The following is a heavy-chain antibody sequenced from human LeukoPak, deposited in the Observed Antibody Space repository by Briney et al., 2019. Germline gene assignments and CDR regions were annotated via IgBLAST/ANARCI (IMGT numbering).Heavy chain of an antibody. CDR3: ANLDYGDFDAFDI. V-gene: IGHV3-23*01. J-gene: IGHJ3*02. D-gene: IGHD4-17*01. CDR1: GFTFSSYA. CDR2: ISGSGGST. Sequence: GGSLRLSCAASGFTFSSYAMSWVRQAPGKGLEWVSAISGSGGSTYYADSVKGRFTISRDNSKNTLYLQMNSPRAEDTAVYYCANLDYGDFDAFDIWGQGTMVTVSS.